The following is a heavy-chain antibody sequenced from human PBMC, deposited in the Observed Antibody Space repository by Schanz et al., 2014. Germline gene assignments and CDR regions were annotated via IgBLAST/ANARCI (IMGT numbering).Heavy chain of an antibody. V-gene: IGHV1-2*06. D-gene: IGHD3-22*01. CDR2: INPNSGGT. CDR3: ARPTYYYDSSGYSGRPFQH. Sequence: QVQLVQSGAEVMKPGASVKVSCKASGYTFTGYYLHWVRQAPGQGLEWMGRINPNSGGTNYAQKFQGRVTMTRDTSISTAYMELSRLRSDDTAVYYCARPTYYYDSSGYSGRPFQHWGQGTLVTVSS. CDR1: GYTFTGYY. J-gene: IGHJ1*01.